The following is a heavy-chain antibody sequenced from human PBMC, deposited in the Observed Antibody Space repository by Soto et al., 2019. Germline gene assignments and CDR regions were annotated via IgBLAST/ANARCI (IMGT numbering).Heavy chain of an antibody. V-gene: IGHV5-51*01. CDR2: IYPGDSDT. J-gene: IGHJ5*02. CDR3: ARGYCTTNICDPWFDP. Sequence: GVGYSFTSYWIGWVRQMPGKGLEWMGIIYPGDSDTRYSPSFQGQVTISADKSISTVYLQWSSLKASDTAMYYCARGYCTTNICDPWFDPWGQGTLVTVSS. CDR1: GYSFTSYW. D-gene: IGHD2-8*01.